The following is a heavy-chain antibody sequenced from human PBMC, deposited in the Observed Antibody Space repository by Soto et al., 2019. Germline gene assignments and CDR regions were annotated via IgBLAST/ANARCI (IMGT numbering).Heavy chain of an antibody. D-gene: IGHD6-13*01. Sequence: ASVKVSCKASGYTFTSYGISWVRQAPGQGLEWMGWISAYNGNTNYAQKPQGRVTMTTDTSTSTAYMELRSLGSDDTAVYYCARDRDSSSWPDFDYWGQGTLVTVSS. J-gene: IGHJ4*02. CDR3: ARDRDSSSWPDFDY. CDR2: ISAYNGNT. V-gene: IGHV1-18*04. CDR1: GYTFTSYG.